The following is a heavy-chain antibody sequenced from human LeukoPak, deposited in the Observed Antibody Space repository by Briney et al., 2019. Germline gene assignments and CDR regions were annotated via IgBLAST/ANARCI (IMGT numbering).Heavy chain of an antibody. D-gene: IGHD2-15*01. J-gene: IGHJ4*02. V-gene: IGHV1-2*02. Sequence: ASVKVSCKASGYTFTGYYMHWVRQAPAQGLEWMGWINPNSGGTNYAQKFQGRVTMTRDTSISTAYMELSRLRSDDTAVYYCARDWGSIVVVVAPTALDYWGQGTLVTVSS. CDR2: INPNSGGT. CDR3: ARDWGSIVVVVAPTALDY. CDR1: GYTFTGYY.